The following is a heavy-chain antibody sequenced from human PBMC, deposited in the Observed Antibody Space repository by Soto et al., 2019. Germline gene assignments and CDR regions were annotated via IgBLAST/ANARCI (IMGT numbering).Heavy chain of an antibody. CDR2: IYHTGNA. V-gene: IGHV4-59*04. Sequence: PSETLSLTCTVSGGSISSYYWSWIRQPPGKGLEWIGYIYHTGNAYYNPSLKSRVTIFVDTSKNQFSLKLTSVTAADTALHYCARDYFDSSDYTTNRFDPWGQGTLVTAPQ. J-gene: IGHJ5*02. CDR3: ARDYFDSSDYTTNRFDP. CDR1: GGSISSYY. D-gene: IGHD3-22*01.